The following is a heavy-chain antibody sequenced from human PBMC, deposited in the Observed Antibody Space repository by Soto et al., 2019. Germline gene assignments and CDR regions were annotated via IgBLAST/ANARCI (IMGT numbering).Heavy chain of an antibody. CDR3: ARPQFSGTYHDPFKI. CDR1: GASIYNGGYF. CDR2: IYYSGST. D-gene: IGHD1-26*01. V-gene: IGHV4-30-4*01. J-gene: IGHJ3*02. Sequence: PSETLSLTCSVSGASIYNGGYFWSWIRQSPGKGLEWIGHIYYSGSTYYNPSLKSRVTISVDTSKNHFSLNLSSVTAADTAMYYCARPQFSGTYHDPFKIWGPGTMVTVSS.